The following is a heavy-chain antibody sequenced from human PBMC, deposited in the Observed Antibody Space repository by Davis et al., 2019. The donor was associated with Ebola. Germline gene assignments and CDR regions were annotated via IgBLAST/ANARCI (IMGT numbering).Heavy chain of an antibody. D-gene: IGHD3-3*01. CDR2: IYYSGST. CDR1: GGSISSYY. J-gene: IGHJ4*02. V-gene: IGHV4-59*12. CDR3: AREGFWSGYRSRFDY. Sequence: SETLSLTCTVSGGSISSYYWSWIRQPPGKGLEWIGYIYYSGSTNYNPSLKSRVTISVDTSKNQFSLKLSSVTAADTAVYYCAREGFWSGYRSRFDYWGQGTLVTVSS.